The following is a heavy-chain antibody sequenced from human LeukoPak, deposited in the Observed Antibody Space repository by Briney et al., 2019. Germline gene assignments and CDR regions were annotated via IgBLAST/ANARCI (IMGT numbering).Heavy chain of an antibody. Sequence: PTETLSLTCTVSGGSIISSDYHWGWVRQPPGKGLEWIGTISYSGNTDYNPSLRSRVTISVDTSNNQFSLRLGSVTAADTAVYHCARHCCSGPAKRVFDIWGQGTMVTVSS. J-gene: IGHJ3*02. CDR3: ARHCCSGPAKRVFDI. D-gene: IGHD2-15*01. CDR1: GGSIISSDYH. CDR2: ISYSGNT. V-gene: IGHV4-39*01.